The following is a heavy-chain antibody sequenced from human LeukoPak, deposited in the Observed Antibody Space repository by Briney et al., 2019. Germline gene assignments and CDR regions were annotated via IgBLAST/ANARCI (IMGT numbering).Heavy chain of an antibody. D-gene: IGHD2-2*01. CDR1: GGSISGYY. CDR2: IYSSGGT. Sequence: SETLSLTCTVSGGSISGYYWSWIRQPPGKGLEWIGYIYSSGGTNYNPSLKSRVTMSLDTSENHFSLRLSSVTAADTAIYYCARQAYCSSTRCNPFDHWGQGALVTVSS. CDR3: ARQAYCSSTRCNPFDH. V-gene: IGHV4-59*08. J-gene: IGHJ4*02.